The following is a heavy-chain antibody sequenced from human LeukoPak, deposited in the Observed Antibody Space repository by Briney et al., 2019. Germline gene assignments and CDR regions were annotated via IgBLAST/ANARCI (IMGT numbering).Heavy chain of an antibody. CDR3: ARAVNYGDYGAGAFDI. CDR2: INAGNGNT. D-gene: IGHD4-17*01. J-gene: IGHJ3*02. Sequence: ASVKVSCKASGYTFTSYAMHWVRQAPGQRLEWMGWINAGNGNTKYSQKFQGRVTITRDTSASTAYMELSSLRSEDTAVYYCARAVNYGDYGAGAFDIWGQGTMVTVSS. CDR1: GYTFTSYA. V-gene: IGHV1-3*01.